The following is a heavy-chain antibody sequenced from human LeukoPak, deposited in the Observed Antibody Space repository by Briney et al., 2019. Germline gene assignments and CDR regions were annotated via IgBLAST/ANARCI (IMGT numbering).Heavy chain of an antibody. CDR2: ISYDGSNK. Sequence: GGSLRLSCAASGFTFSSYAMHWVRQAPGKGLEWVAVISYDGSNKYYADSVKGRFTISRDNSKNTLYLQMNSLRVEDTAVYYCAKGGRSTRNSFDYWGQGTLVTVSS. D-gene: IGHD2-2*01. V-gene: IGHV3-30*04. CDR1: GFTFSSYA. CDR3: AKGGRSTRNSFDY. J-gene: IGHJ4*02.